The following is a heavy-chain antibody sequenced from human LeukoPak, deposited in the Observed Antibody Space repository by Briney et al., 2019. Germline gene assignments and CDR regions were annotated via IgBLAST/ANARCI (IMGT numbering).Heavy chain of an antibody. CDR3: STTYYYDSSEGY. D-gene: IGHD3-22*01. J-gene: IGHJ4*02. V-gene: IGHV3-15*07. CDR2: IKSKTDGGTT. Sequence: GGSLRLSCAASGLPFTNAWMNWVRQAPGKGLEWVGRIKSKTDGGTTDYAAPVKGRFTISRDDSKNTLYLQMNSLKTEDTAVYYCSTTYYYDSSEGYWGQGTLVTVSS. CDR1: GLPFTNAW.